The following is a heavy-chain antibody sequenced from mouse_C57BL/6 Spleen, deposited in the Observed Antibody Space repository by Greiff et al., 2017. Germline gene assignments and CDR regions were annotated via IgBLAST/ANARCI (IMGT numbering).Heavy chain of an antibody. D-gene: IGHD1-1*01. Sequence: QVQLKQSGAELVRPGASVTLSCKASGYTFTDYEMHWVKQTPVHGLEWIGAIDPETGGTAYNQKFKGKAILTADKSSSTAYMELRSLTSEDSAVYYCTRDTYYGSSEYYFDYWGQGTTLTVSS. CDR3: TRDTYYGSSEYYFDY. CDR2: IDPETGGT. CDR1: GYTFTDYE. J-gene: IGHJ2*01. V-gene: IGHV1-15*01.